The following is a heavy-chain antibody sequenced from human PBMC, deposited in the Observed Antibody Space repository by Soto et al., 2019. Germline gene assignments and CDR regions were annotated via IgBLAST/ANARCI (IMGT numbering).Heavy chain of an antibody. CDR1: GGSISSSSYY. Sequence: SEPLSLPCTVSGGSISSSSYYWGWIRQPPGKGLEWIGSIYYSGSTYYNPSLKSRVTISVDTSKNQFSLKLSSVTAADTAVYYCARQAVSVLRYFDWLVDSEPYYFDYWGQGTLVTVSS. CDR3: ARQAVSVLRYFDWLVDSEPYYFDY. D-gene: IGHD3-9*01. V-gene: IGHV4-39*01. CDR2: IYYSGST. J-gene: IGHJ4*02.